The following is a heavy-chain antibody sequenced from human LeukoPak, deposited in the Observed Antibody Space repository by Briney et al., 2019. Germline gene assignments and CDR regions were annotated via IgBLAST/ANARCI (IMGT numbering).Heavy chain of an antibody. CDR1: GFILSTHG. V-gene: IGHV3-33*01. Sequence: GGSLRLSCAAPGFILSTHGMHWVRQAPGKGLEWVAGMWHDGSREDYEDSVKGRFTISRDMPKNTLNLQMNSLRVEDTAMFYCARDLSFGSLDFGGQGTLVTVSS. CDR2: MWHDGSRE. J-gene: IGHJ4*02. CDR3: ARDLSFGSLDF. D-gene: IGHD1-26*01.